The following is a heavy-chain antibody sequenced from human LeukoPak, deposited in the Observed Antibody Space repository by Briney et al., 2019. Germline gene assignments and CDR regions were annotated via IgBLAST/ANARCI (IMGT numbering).Heavy chain of an antibody. D-gene: IGHD3-22*01. V-gene: IGHV1-69*05. CDR2: IIPIYGTA. CDR1: GGTFSSYA. Sequence: ASAKVSCKASGGTFSSYAISWVRQAPGQGLEWMGRIIPIYGTANYAQKFQGRVTITTDESTSTAYMELSSLRSEDTAVYYCASGPIVVTTMVRNFQHWSQGTLVTVSS. CDR3: ASGPIVVTTMVRNFQH. J-gene: IGHJ1*01.